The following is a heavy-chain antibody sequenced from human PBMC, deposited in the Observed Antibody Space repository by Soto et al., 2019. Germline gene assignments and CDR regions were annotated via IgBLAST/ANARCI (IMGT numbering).Heavy chain of an antibody. V-gene: IGHV1-69*06. D-gene: IGHD3-22*01. CDR2: IVPNVGTV. CDR1: GGTLSSFINYP. J-gene: IGHJ4*02. CDR3: ARRDTSGFLRYFDN. Sequence: QMQLVQSGAEVKKPGSSVKVSCKASGGTLSSFINYPINWVRQAPGQGLEWMGGIVPNVGTVNYAQKFQGRVTITADKSKGTAYMALSSLRSEDTALYYCARRDTSGFLRYFDNWGQGTLVTVSS.